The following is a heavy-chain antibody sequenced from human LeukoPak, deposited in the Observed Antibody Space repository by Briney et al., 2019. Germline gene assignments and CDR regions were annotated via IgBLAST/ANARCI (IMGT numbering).Heavy chain of an antibody. J-gene: IGHJ4*02. CDR3: AKTGHYYDLDY. CDR2: ADGGGSST. CDR1: GFTFSTHW. Sequence: GGSLRLSCEASGFTFSTHWMHWVRQVPGRGPVWVSRADGGGSSTSYADSVKGRFTISRDNAVNSLYLQMGSLRAEDTALYYCAKTGHYYDLDYWGQGALVTVSS. V-gene: IGHV3-74*01. D-gene: IGHD3-16*01.